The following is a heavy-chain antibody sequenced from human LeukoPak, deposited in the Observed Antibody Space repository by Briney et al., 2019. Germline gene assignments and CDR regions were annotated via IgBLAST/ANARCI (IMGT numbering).Heavy chain of an antibody. D-gene: IGHD5-24*01. CDR2: IYSSGST. Sequence: SETLSLTCTVSGGSTTDYFWSWIRQPAGKGLEWIGRIYSSGSTNYNASLKSRVTMSVDTSKNQFSLKLSSVTAADTAVYYCAREVSARDGSLGRPSDYWGQGTLVTVSS. V-gene: IGHV4-4*07. CDR1: GGSTTDYF. CDR3: AREVSARDGSLGRPSDY. J-gene: IGHJ4*02.